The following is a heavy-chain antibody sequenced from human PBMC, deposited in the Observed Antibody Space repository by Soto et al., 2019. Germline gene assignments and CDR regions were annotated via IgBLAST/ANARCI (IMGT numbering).Heavy chain of an antibody. Sequence: SETLSLTCTVSGGSISRAGYYWSWIRQHPGKGLEWIGYIYYSGSTYYNPSLKSRVTISVDTSKNQFSLKLSSVTAADTAVYYCARVAVGNGFYYYYYYGMDVWGQGTTVTVSS. CDR1: GGSISRAGYY. J-gene: IGHJ6*02. CDR3: ARVAVGNGFYYYYYYGMDV. V-gene: IGHV4-31*03. CDR2: IYYSGST. D-gene: IGHD2-2*01.